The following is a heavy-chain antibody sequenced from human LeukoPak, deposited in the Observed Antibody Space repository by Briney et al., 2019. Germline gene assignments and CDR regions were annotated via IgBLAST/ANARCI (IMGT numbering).Heavy chain of an antibody. J-gene: IGHJ5*02. CDR3: AREWFGTKGRWFDP. CDR2: INHSGST. V-gene: IGHV4-39*07. Sequence: SETLSLTCTVSGGSISSGDYYWSWIRQPPGKGLEWIGEINHSGSTNYNPSLKSRVTISVDTSKNQFSLKLSSVTAADTAVYYCAREWFGTKGRWFDPWGQGTLVTVSS. CDR1: GGSISSGDYY. D-gene: IGHD3-10*01.